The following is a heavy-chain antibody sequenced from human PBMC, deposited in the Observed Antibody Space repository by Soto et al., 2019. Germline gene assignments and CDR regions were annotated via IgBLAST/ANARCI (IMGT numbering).Heavy chain of an antibody. V-gene: IGHV3-30-3*01. CDR2: ISYDGSNK. J-gene: IGHJ4*02. CDR3: ARGPPPNPTRYFDWLFDY. D-gene: IGHD3-9*01. Sequence: GGSLRLSCAASGFTFSSYAMHWVRQAPGKGLEWVAVISYDGSNKYYADSVKGRFTISRDNSKNTLYLQMNSLRAEDTAVYYCARGPPPNPTRYFDWLFDYWGQGTLVTVSS. CDR1: GFTFSSYA.